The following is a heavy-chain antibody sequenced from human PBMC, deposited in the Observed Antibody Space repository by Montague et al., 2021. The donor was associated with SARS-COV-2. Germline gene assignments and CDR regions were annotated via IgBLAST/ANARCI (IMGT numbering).Heavy chain of an antibody. Sequence: SLRLSCAASGFTFSSYAMHWVRQAPGKGLEWVAVISYDGSNKYYADSVKGRFTISRDNSKNTLYLQMNSLRAEDTAVYYCASAWSGVAAAYYYYGMDVWGQGTTVTVSS. D-gene: IGHD6-13*01. J-gene: IGHJ6*02. CDR1: GFTFSSYA. CDR2: ISYDGSNK. V-gene: IGHV3-30*04. CDR3: ASAWSGVAAAYYYYGMDV.